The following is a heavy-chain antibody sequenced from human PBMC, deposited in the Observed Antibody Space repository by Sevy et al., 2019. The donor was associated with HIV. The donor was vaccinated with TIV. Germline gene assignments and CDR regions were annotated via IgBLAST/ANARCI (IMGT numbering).Heavy chain of an antibody. Sequence: GGSLRLSCAASGFTFSSYAMSWVRQAPGKGLEWVSAISGSGGSTYYADSVKGRFTISRDNSKNTLYLQMNSLRAEDMAVYYCAKDLYYYDSSGYYTFDYWGQGTLVTVSS. J-gene: IGHJ4*02. D-gene: IGHD3-22*01. V-gene: IGHV3-23*01. CDR3: AKDLYYYDSSGYYTFDY. CDR1: GFTFSSYA. CDR2: ISGSGGST.